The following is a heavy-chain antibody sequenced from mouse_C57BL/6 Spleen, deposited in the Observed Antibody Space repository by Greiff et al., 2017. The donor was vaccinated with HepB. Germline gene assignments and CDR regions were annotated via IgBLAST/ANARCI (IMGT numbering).Heavy chain of an antibody. CDR1: GYTFTDYY. CDR2: INPYNGGT. D-gene: IGHD2-1*01. V-gene: IGHV1-19*01. J-gene: IGHJ1*03. Sequence: VQLQQSGPVLVKPGASVKMSCKASGYTFTDYYMNWVKQSHGKSLEWIGVINPYNGGTSYNQKFKGKATLTVDKSSSTAYMELNSLTSEDSAVYYCARYRNSYWYFDVWGTGTTVTVSS. CDR3: ARYRNSYWYFDV.